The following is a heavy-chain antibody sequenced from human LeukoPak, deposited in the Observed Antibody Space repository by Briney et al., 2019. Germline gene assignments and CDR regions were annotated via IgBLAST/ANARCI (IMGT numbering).Heavy chain of an antibody. CDR1: GFTFKNYA. CDR2: ISGSGGST. CDR3: AKDLIGYSYGRPLGMDV. Sequence: GGSLRLSCAASGFTFKNYAMHWVRQAPGKGLEWVSAISGSGGSTYYADSVKGRFTISRDNSKNTLYLQMNSLRAEDTAVYYCAKDLIGYSYGRPLGMDVWGQGTTVTVSS. J-gene: IGHJ6*02. D-gene: IGHD5-18*01. V-gene: IGHV3-23*01.